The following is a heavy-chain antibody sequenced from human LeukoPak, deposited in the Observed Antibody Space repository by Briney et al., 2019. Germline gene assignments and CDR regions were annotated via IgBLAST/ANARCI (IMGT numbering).Heavy chain of an antibody. Sequence: SVKVSCKASGGTFSSYAISWVRQAPGQGLEWMRGIIPIFGTASYAQKFQGRVTITADESTSTAYMELSSLRSEDTAVYYCARIVVVPAAMYWFDPWGQGTLVTVSS. CDR2: IIPIFGTA. J-gene: IGHJ5*02. CDR3: ARIVVVPAAMYWFDP. V-gene: IGHV1-69*13. CDR1: GGTFSSYA. D-gene: IGHD2-2*01.